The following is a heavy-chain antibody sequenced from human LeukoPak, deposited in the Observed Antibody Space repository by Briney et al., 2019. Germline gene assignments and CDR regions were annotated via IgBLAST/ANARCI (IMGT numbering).Heavy chain of an antibody. J-gene: IGHJ6*02. Sequence: GGALRLSCAASGFTFSSYAMSGVRQAPGKGLEWVSAISGSGGSTYFADSVKGRFTISRDNFKNTLYLQMNSLRAEDTAVYYCAKGDSSSWTYYYDMDVWGQGTTVTVSS. V-gene: IGHV3-23*01. CDR3: AKGDSSSWTYYYDMDV. CDR2: ISGSGGST. D-gene: IGHD6-13*01. CDR1: GFTFSSYA.